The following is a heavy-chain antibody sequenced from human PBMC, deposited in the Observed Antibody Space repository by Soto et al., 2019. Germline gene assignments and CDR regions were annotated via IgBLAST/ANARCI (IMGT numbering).Heavy chain of an antibody. CDR3: ARVKGTGDSDY. V-gene: IGHV4-59*01. Sequence: SETLSLTCTVSGGSISSYYWSWIRQPPGKGLEWIGYIYYSGSTNYNPSLKSRVTISVDTSKNQFSLKLSSVTAADTAVYYCARVKGTGDSDYWGQGTLVTVSS. CDR1: GGSISSYY. J-gene: IGHJ4*02. CDR2: IYYSGST. D-gene: IGHD1-1*01.